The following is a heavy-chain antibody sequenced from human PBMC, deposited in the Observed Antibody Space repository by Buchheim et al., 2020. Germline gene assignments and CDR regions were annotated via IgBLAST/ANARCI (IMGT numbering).Heavy chain of an antibody. J-gene: IGHJ4*02. CDR3: ARDLSSRTSSPNGSGY. D-gene: IGHD3-10*01. Sequence: QVQLVESGGGVVQPGRSLRLSCAASGFTFSSYGMHWVRQAPGKGLEWVAVIWYDGSNKYYADSVKGRFTISRDNSKNTLYLQMNSLRAEDTAVYYCARDLSSRTSSPNGSGYWGQGTL. CDR1: GFTFSSYG. CDR2: IWYDGSNK. V-gene: IGHV3-33*01.